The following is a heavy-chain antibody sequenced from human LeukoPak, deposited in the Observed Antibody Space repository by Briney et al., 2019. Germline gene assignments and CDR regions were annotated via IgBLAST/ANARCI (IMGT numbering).Heavy chain of an antibody. V-gene: IGHV4-4*07. CDR2: IYSSGNT. D-gene: IGHD3-22*01. CDR1: GGSISSNY. Sequence: PSETLSLTCTVSGGSISSNYWSWIRQPAGKGLEYIGRIYSSGNTNYNPSLKSRVTMSVDTSKNQFSLLLHSVTVADTAVYYCARVWLSSGSYWYFDFWGRGTLVIVSS. CDR3: ARVWLSSGSYWYFDF. J-gene: IGHJ2*01.